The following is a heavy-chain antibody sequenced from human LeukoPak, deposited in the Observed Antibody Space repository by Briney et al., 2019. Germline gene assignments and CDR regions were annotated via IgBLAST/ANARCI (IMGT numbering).Heavy chain of an antibody. CDR3: ARNWNDDY. Sequence: GGSLRLSCAASGFTFSSYWMHWVRQAPGKGLVWASRINSDGSSTSYADSVKGRFTISRDNAKNTLYLQMNSLRAEDTAVYYCARNWNDDYWGQGILVTVSS. V-gene: IGHV3-74*01. CDR2: INSDGSST. D-gene: IGHD1-1*01. J-gene: IGHJ4*02. CDR1: GFTFSSYW.